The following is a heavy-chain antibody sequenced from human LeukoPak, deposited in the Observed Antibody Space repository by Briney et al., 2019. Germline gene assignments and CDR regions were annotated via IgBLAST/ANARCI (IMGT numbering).Heavy chain of an antibody. Sequence: VASVTVSCNASGYTFTGYYMHWVRHAPGQGLELMGWTNPNSGGTNYAQKFQGRVTMNRDTSISTAYMELSRLRSDDTAVYYCARDQMRDGYPTGNCGQGTLVTVSS. CDR3: ARDQMRDGYPTGN. J-gene: IGHJ4*02. CDR2: TNPNSGGT. CDR1: GYTFTGYY. V-gene: IGHV1-2*02. D-gene: IGHD5-24*01.